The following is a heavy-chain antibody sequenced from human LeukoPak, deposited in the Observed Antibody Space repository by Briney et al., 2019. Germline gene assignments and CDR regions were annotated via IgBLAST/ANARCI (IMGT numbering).Heavy chain of an antibody. CDR2: ISGSGGST. J-gene: IGHJ4*02. D-gene: IGHD1-1*01. CDR1: GFTFSSYA. V-gene: IGHV3-23*01. CDR3: AKGHSFTTGTRG. Sequence: PGGSLRLSCAASGFTFSSYAMSWVRQAPGKGLEWVSAISGSGGSTYYADSVKGRFTISRDNSKNTLYLQMNSLRAEDTAAYYCAKGHSFTTGTRGGGQGTLVTVSS.